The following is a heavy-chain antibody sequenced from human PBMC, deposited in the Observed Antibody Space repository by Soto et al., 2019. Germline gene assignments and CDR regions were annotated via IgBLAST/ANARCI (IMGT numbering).Heavy chain of an antibody. V-gene: IGHV1-18*01. CDR3: ARLEYSSSWYYYYGMDV. CDR1: GYTFTSYG. J-gene: IGHJ6*02. CDR2: ISAYNGNT. D-gene: IGHD6-13*01. Sequence: QVQLVQCGAEVKTPGASVKVSCKASGYTFTSYGISWVRQAPGQGLEWMGWISAYNGNTNYPQKLQGRVTMTTDTSTSTAYMELRSLRSDDTAVYYCARLEYSSSWYYYYGMDVWGQGTTVTVSS.